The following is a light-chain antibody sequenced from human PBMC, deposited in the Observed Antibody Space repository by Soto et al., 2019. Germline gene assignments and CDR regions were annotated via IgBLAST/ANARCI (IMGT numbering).Light chain of an antibody. V-gene: IGKV1-5*01. CDR2: DAS. J-gene: IGKJ1*01. CDR3: QQYNSYRT. CDR1: QSISIW. Sequence: DIQLTQSHSTLSGSVAEGMNIXFRARQSISIWLAWYQQKPGKAPRLLIYDASILESGVPSRFSGSGSGTEFTLTISSLQPDDFATYYCQQYNSYRTFGQGTKVDIK.